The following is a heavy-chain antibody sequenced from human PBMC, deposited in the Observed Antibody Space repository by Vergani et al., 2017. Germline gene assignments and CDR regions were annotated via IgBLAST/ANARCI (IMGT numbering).Heavy chain of an antibody. D-gene: IGHD2-2*01. CDR2: IYYSGST. V-gene: IGHV4-61*10. CDR1: GGSVSSGSYY. CDR3: ARGFVGIPAPFDY. J-gene: IGHJ4*02. Sequence: VQLQESGPGLVKPSETLSLTCTVSGGSVSSGSYYWTWIRQPAGKGLEWIGYIYYSGSTNYNPSLKSRVTISVDTSKNQFSLKLTSVTAADTAFYYCARGFVGIPAPFDYWGQGTLVTVSS.